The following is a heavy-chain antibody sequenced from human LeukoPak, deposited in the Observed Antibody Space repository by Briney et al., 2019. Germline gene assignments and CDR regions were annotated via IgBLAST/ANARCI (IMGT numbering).Heavy chain of an antibody. CDR3: AKGASSGWLLYWFDP. Sequence: GSLRLSCAASGFTFSSYVMTWVRQAPGRGLEWVSGISGSGVSTYYADSVKGRFTISRDNSKNTLYLQINSLRAEDTAIYYCAKGASSGWLLYWFDPWGQGTLVTVSS. D-gene: IGHD6-19*01. J-gene: IGHJ5*02. CDR1: GFTFSSYV. V-gene: IGHV3-23*01. CDR2: ISGSGVST.